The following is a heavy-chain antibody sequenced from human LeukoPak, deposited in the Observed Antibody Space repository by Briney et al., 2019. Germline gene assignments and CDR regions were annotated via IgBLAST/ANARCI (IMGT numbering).Heavy chain of an antibody. CDR3: AKESMVYAREPLGVDY. V-gene: IGHV3-23*01. D-gene: IGHD2-8*01. CDR2: ISGSGGST. Sequence: GGSLRLPCAASGFTFSRYSMNWVRQAPGKGLEWVSAISGSGGSTYYADSVKGRFTISRDNSKNTLYLQMNSLRAEDTAVYYCAKESMVYAREPLGVDYWGQGTLVTVSS. J-gene: IGHJ4*02. CDR1: GFTFSRYS.